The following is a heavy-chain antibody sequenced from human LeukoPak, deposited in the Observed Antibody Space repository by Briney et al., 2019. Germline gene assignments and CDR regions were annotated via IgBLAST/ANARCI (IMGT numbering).Heavy chain of an antibody. CDR2: IKQDGTEK. J-gene: IGHJ3*02. CDR3: ARPTAVTLVDAFNI. D-gene: IGHD4-17*01. CDR1: GFPFSDTW. Sequence: GGSLRLSCAASGFPFSDTWMSWVRQAPGKGLEWVANIKQDGTEKYYVDSVKGRFTISRDNAKNSLYLQMNSLRDVDTAVYFCARPTAVTLVDAFNIWGLGTMVTVSS. V-gene: IGHV3-7*04.